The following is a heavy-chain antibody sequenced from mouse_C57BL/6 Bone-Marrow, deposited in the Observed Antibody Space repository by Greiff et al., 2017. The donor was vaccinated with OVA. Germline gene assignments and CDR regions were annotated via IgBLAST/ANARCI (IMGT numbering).Heavy chain of an antibody. D-gene: IGHD1-1*01. CDR2: INPGSGGT. J-gene: IGHJ4*01. CDR3: ARGPLRGARDY. CDR1: GYAFTNYL. Sequence: VQLQQSGAELVRPGTSVKVSCKASGYAFTNYLIEWVKQRPGQGLEWIGVINPGSGGTNYNEKFKGKATLTADKSSSTAYMQLSSLTSEDSAVYFGARGPLRGARDYWGQGTSVTVSS. V-gene: IGHV1-54*01.